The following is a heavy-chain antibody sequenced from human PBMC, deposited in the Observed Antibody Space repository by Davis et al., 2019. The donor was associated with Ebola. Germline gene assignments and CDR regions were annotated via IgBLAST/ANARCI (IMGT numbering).Heavy chain of an antibody. CDR1: GYSFTSYW. Sequence: GESLKISCKGSGYSFTSYWIGWVRQMPGKGLEWMGIIYPGDSDTRYSPSFQGQVTISADKSISTAYLQWSSLKASDTAFYYCARHEVAGDYKIYYFDYWGQGTLVTVSS. CDR3: ARHEVAGDYKIYYFDY. CDR2: IYPGDSDT. D-gene: IGHD6-19*01. V-gene: IGHV5-51*01. J-gene: IGHJ4*02.